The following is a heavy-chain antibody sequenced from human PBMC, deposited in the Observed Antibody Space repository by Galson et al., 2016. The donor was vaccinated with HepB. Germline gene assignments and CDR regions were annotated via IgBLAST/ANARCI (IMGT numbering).Heavy chain of an antibody. CDR1: GGNFSSYS. D-gene: IGHD3-3*01. CDR3: ATRGVGIFGVGYFNY. V-gene: IGHV1-69*13. Sequence: SVKVSCKASGGNFSSYSINWVRQAPGQGLEWMGGIIPIFHTANYAQNFQGRVTITESSGTAYMELSSLRSDDTAVYYCATRGVGIFGVGYFNYWGQGTLVTVSS. J-gene: IGHJ4*02. CDR2: IIPIFHTA.